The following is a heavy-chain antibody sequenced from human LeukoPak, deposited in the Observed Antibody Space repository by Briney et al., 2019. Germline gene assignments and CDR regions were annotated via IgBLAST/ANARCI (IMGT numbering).Heavy chain of an antibody. CDR1: GFSFNTYG. V-gene: IGHV3-23*01. Sequence: PGGSLRLSCAASGFSFNTYGMNWVRQAPGKGLEWVSSITKSGDSTYYADTVRGRFTISRDNSKNTLYLQMNSLRAEDTAVYYCAKDKGGAVAPRANWFDPWGQGTLVTVSS. J-gene: IGHJ5*02. CDR3: AKDKGGAVAPRANWFDP. CDR2: ITKSGDST. D-gene: IGHD6-19*01.